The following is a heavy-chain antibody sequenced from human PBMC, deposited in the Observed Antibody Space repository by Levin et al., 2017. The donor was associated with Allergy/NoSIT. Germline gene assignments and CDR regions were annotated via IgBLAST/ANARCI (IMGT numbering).Heavy chain of an antibody. CDR3: ARNLVGGTADF. CDR2: ISDYGTVT. D-gene: IGHD1-26*01. Sequence: QPGGSLRLSCAASGFTFNNYWMHWVRQAPGKGLVYLSRISDYGTVTAYADSVKGRFSISRDNVRNTLYLQMNSLRDEDTAVYYCARNLVGGTADFWGRGTLVTVSS. V-gene: IGHV3-74*01. J-gene: IGHJ4*02. CDR1: GFTFNNYW.